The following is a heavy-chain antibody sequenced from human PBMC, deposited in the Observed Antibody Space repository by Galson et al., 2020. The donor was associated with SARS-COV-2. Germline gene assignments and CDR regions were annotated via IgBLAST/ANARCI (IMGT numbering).Heavy chain of an antibody. Sequence: LRLSCTASGFTFSSFGMPWVRQAPGKGLEWVAVMSYDGSNIFYAQSVKGRFTISRDNSKNTLYLQMNTLRAEDTAMYYCARDRHYGDYWGGGEVLDYWGQGTLVTVSS. CDR1: GFTFSSFG. CDR3: ARDRHYGDYWGGGEVLDY. D-gene: IGHD4-17*01. CDR2: MSYDGSNI. V-gene: IGHV3-30*03. J-gene: IGHJ4*02.